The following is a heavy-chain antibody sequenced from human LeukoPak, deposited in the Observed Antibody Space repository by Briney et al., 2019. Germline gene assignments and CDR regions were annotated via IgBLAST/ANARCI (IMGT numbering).Heavy chain of an antibody. CDR1: GFTLSNNA. V-gene: IGHV3-23*01. CDR2: ISGSGGST. Sequence: PGASLRLSCAASGFTLSNNAMSWVRQAPGKGLEWVSSISGSGGSTYEAENVKGRFTISRDNSKNTLYLQMNSLRDEDTATYHCAAGYSSGWYVRYFDYWGQGTLVTVSS. D-gene: IGHD6-19*01. CDR3: AAGYSSGWYVRYFDY. J-gene: IGHJ4*02.